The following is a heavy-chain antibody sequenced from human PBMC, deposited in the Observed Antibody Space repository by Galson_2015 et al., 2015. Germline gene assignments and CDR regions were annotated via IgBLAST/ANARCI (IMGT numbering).Heavy chain of an antibody. V-gene: IGHV3-30*18. CDR1: GFTFSSYG. CDR2: ISYDGSNK. Sequence: SLRLSCAASGFTFSSYGMHWVRQAPGKGLEWVAVISYDGSNKYYADSVKGRFTISRDNSKNTLYLQMNSLRAEDTAVYYCAKPTHTIFGAGDGMDVWGQGTTVTVSS. CDR3: AKPTHTIFGAGDGMDV. D-gene: IGHD3-3*01. J-gene: IGHJ6*02.